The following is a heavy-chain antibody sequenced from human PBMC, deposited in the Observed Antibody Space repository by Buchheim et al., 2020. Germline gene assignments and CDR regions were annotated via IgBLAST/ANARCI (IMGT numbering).Heavy chain of an antibody. D-gene: IGHD3-16*01. V-gene: IGHV1-8*01. J-gene: IGHJ2*01. CDR3: ARELFRKSIMITFGGVPRYFDL. CDR2: MNPNSGNT. Sequence: QVQLVQSGAEVKKPGASVKVSCKASGYTFTSYDINWVRQATGQGLEWMGWMNPNSGNTGYAQKFQGRVTMTRNTSISTAYMELSSLRSEDTAVYYCARELFRKSIMITFGGVPRYFDLWGRGTL. CDR1: GYTFTSYD.